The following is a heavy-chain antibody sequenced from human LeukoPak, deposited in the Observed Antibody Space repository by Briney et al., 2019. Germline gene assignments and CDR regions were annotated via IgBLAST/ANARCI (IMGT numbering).Heavy chain of an antibody. CDR1: GFTFSSYG. V-gene: IGHV3-33*01. D-gene: IGHD3-22*01. CDR2: IWYDGSNK. J-gene: IGHJ3*02. Sequence: GTSLRLSCAASGFTFSSYGMHWVRQAPGKGLEWVAVIWYDGSNKYYADSVKGRFTISRDNSKNTLYLQMNSLRAEDTAVYYCARSYYYDSSVGAFDIWGQGTMVTVSS. CDR3: ARSYYYDSSVGAFDI.